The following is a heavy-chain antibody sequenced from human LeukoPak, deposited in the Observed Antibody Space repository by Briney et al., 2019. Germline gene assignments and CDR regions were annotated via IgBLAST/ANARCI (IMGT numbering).Heavy chain of an antibody. J-gene: IGHJ4*02. D-gene: IGHD6-19*01. Sequence: SETLSLTCAISGASMTSSNWWSWVRQPPGKGLEWIGYIYYSGSTNYNPSLKSRVTISVDTSKNQFSLKLSSVTAADTAVYYCARDHSSGWYRYFDYWGQGTLVTVSS. CDR1: GASMTSSNW. CDR3: ARDHSSGWYRYFDY. CDR2: IYYSGST. V-gene: IGHV4-4*02.